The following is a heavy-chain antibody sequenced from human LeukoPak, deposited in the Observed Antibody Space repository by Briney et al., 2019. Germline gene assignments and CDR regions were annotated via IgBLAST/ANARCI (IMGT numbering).Heavy chain of an antibody. Sequence: LGGSLRLSCAASGFTFRSHWMHWVRQTPGKGLVWVSRISSDGSSTTYADSVKGRFTISRDNAKNTLYLQMNNLRAEDTAMYYCARDQRVTGRPDVDYWGQGTLVIVSS. CDR1: GFTFRSHW. V-gene: IGHV3-74*03. J-gene: IGHJ4*02. CDR2: ISSDGSST. CDR3: ARDQRVTGRPDVDY. D-gene: IGHD6-6*01.